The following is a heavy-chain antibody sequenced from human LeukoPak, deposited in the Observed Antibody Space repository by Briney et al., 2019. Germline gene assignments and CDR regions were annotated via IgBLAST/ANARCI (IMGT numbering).Heavy chain of an antibody. CDR3: AKGSAMVTTPNVDY. D-gene: IGHD5-18*01. CDR2: ISTDGTTT. V-gene: IGHV3-74*01. CDR1: GFTFSSYW. Sequence: GGSLRLSCAASGFTFSSYWMHWVRQAPGQGLVWVSLISTDGTTTNYADSVKGRFTISRDKAKNSLYLQMNSLRAEDTALYYCAKGSAMVTTPNVDYWGQGTLVTVSS. J-gene: IGHJ4*02.